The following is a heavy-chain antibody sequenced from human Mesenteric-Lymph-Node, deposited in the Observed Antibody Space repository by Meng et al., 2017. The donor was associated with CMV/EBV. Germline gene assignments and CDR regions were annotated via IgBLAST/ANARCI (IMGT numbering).Heavy chain of an antibody. D-gene: IGHD5-12*01. V-gene: IGHV1-69*10. CDR3: AIRLVATTNFDY. Sequence: SVKVSCKVSGDTFSSYAITWVRQAPGQGLEWMGGVTPIVGKTDYAQNFQGRVTITADKSTTTAYMELSSLRSEDTAVYYCAIRLVATTNFDYWGQGTLVTVSS. J-gene: IGHJ4*02. CDR1: GDTFSSYA. CDR2: VTPIVGKT.